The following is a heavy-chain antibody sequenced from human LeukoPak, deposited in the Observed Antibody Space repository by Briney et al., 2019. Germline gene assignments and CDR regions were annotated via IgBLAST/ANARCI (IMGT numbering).Heavy chain of an antibody. CDR1: GYTLTGYY. D-gene: IGHD2-2*01. CDR3: ARGETEESGTRPDAFDI. Sequence: ASVNDSCKASGYTLTGYYMHSVRPAPGQGLEWMGWINPNSGGTKYAQKFQGRVTMTRDTSISTAYMELTRLRSDDTAVYYCARGETEESGTRPDAFDIWGQGTMVTVSS. CDR2: INPNSGGT. V-gene: IGHV1-2*02. J-gene: IGHJ3*02.